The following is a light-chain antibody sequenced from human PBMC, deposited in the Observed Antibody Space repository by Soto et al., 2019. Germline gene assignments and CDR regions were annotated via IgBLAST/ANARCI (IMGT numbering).Light chain of an antibody. Sequence: QSALTQPAPVSGSPGQSITISCTGSSSDIGDHNYVSWYQQHPGKAPKLMIYDVYNRPSGVSNRFSGSKSGNTASLTISGLQAEDEADYYCSSWRLTSTPYFFGSGTKLTVL. J-gene: IGLJ1*01. CDR1: SSDIGDHNY. V-gene: IGLV2-14*03. CDR3: SSWRLTSTPYF. CDR2: DVY.